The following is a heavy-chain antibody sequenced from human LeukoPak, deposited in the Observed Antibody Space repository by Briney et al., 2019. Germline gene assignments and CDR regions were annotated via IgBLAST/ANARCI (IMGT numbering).Heavy chain of an antibody. V-gene: IGHV1-2*02. CDR2: INPNSGGT. J-gene: IGHJ4*02. Sequence: ASVKVSCKASGYTFIEYYLHWVRQAPGQGLEWLGWINPNSGGTNYAQKFQGRVTMTRDTPISTAYMELSRLRSDDTAVYYCARGWIATTGTDYWGQGTLVTVSS. CDR1: GYTFIEYY. D-gene: IGHD1-1*01. CDR3: ARGWIATTGTDY.